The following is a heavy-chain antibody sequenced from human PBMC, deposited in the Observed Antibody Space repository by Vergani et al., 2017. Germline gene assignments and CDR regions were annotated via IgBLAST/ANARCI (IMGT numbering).Heavy chain of an antibody. CDR2: INHSGST. CDR3: ARCGRAARQQCYMDV. V-gene: IGHV4-34*01. Sequence: QVQLQQWGAGLLKPSETLSLTCAVYGGSFSGYYWSWIRQPPGKGLEWIGEINHSGSTNYNPSLKSLVTISVDTTKNQFSLKLSSVTAADTAVYYCARCGRAARQQCYMDVWGKGTTVTVS. D-gene: IGHD6-6*01. J-gene: IGHJ6*03. CDR1: GGSFSGYY.